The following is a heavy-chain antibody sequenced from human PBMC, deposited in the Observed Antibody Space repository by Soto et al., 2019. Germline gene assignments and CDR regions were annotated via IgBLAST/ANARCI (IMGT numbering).Heavy chain of an antibody. D-gene: IGHD2-15*01. CDR1: GFTFTTYA. CDR2: ISGSGGSR. J-gene: IGHJ4*02. CDR3: AKDKDTTFSPQDY. Sequence: EVQLLESGGDLVQPGGSLRLSCAASGFTFTTYAMTWVRQAPGKGLEWVSAISGSGGSRYYADSVKGRFTISRDNSKNTLYLQMNSLRAEDTAVYYCAKDKDTTFSPQDYWGQGTLVTVSS. V-gene: IGHV3-23*01.